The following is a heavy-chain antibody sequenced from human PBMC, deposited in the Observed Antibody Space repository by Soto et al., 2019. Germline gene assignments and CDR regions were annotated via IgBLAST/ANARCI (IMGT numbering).Heavy chain of an antibody. J-gene: IGHJ6*02. CDR1: GFTLTAYA. Sequence: AGSLRLSCAVSGFTLTAYAMTWVRQPPGKGLEWVSSMNGAATSTSHADSVKGRFTTSRDNSKNTLYLEMNTLRAEDTAVYYGARGGADHDNYGMDVWGQGTTVTVSS. D-gene: IGHD3-10*01. CDR3: ARGGADHDNYGMDV. CDR2: MNGAATST. V-gene: IGHV3-23*05.